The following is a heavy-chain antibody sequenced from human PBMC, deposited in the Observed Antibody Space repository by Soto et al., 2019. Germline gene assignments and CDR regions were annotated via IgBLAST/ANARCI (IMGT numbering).Heavy chain of an antibody. Sequence: PGESLKISCKGSGYSFTSYWISWVRQMPGKGLEWMGRIDPSDSYTNYSPSFQGHVTISADKSISTAYLQWSSLKASDTAMYYCARPGMLHYRLAVWGQGTTVTVSS. CDR2: IDPSDSYT. CDR1: GYSFTSYW. V-gene: IGHV5-10-1*01. CDR3: ARPGMLHYRLAV. D-gene: IGHD2-8*01. J-gene: IGHJ6*02.